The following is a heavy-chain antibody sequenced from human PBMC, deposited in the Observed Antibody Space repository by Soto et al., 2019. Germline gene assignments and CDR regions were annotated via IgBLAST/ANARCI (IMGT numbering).Heavy chain of an antibody. D-gene: IGHD3-22*01. Sequence: ASVKVSCKASGYTFTSYGISWVRQAPGQGLEWLGWISAYDDNTKYAQTLQGRVSMSTDTSTNTAYMELRSVRSDDTAMYYCARGGYYDSSGSRNYHYYGMNVWGQGTTVTVSS. CDR1: GYTFTSYG. V-gene: IGHV1-18*01. J-gene: IGHJ6*02. CDR2: ISAYDDNT. CDR3: ARGGYYDSSGSRNYHYYGMNV.